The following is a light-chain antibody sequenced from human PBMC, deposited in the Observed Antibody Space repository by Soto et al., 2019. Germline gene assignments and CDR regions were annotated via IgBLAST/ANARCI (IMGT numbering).Light chain of an antibody. CDR3: CAYAGSKTYV. CDR2: DAF. V-gene: IGLV2-23*01. CDR1: SSDVGSYNL. Sequence: QSALSQPASVSGSPGQSIAISCTGTSSDVGSYNLVSWYQQHPGKAPKLMIYDAFRRPSGVSDRFSGSRSGNTASLTISGLQSEDEADYYCCAYAGSKTYVFGTGTKLTVL. J-gene: IGLJ1*01.